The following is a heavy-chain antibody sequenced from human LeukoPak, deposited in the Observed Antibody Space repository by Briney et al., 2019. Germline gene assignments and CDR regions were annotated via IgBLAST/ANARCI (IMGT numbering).Heavy chain of an antibody. CDR3: AKAECYDILTGLDY. D-gene: IGHD3-9*01. Sequence: GGSLRLACATSGFTFSSYAMSWVRPAPGKRLVLVSAIGASGGSTYYADSVKGRFTISRDNSKNSLYLQMNILRTEDTAVYYCAKAECYDILTGLDYWCQGTLVSVSS. V-gene: IGHV3-23*01. CDR2: IGASGGST. J-gene: IGHJ4*02. CDR1: GFTFSSYA.